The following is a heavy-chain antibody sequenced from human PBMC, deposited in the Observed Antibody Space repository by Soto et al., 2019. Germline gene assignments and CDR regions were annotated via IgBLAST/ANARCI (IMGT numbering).Heavy chain of an antibody. D-gene: IGHD3-9*01. Sequence: GASVKVSCKASGYTFTSYAMHWVRQAPGQRLEWMGWINAGNGNTKYSQKFQGRVTITRDTSASTAYMELSSLRSEDTAVYYCARALYYDILTGYYYFDYWGQGTLVTVSS. CDR3: ARALYYDILTGYYYFDY. J-gene: IGHJ4*02. V-gene: IGHV1-3*01. CDR2: INAGNGNT. CDR1: GYTFTSYA.